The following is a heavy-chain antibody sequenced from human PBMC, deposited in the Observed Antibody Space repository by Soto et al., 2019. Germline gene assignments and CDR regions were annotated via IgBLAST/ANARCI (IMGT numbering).Heavy chain of an antibody. CDR3: AREGTYYDVLTGLRYYYYMDV. CDR2: ISCYNGKT. V-gene: IGHV1-18*01. CDR1: GYTFTGYG. Sequence: ASVKVSCKASGYTFTGYGINWVRQAPGQGLEWVGWISCYNGKTRYAQKLQGRVTMTTDTSTSTAYMELRSLTSDDTAVYYCAREGTYYDVLTGLRYYYYMDVWDIGTTVTVS. D-gene: IGHD3-9*01. J-gene: IGHJ6*03.